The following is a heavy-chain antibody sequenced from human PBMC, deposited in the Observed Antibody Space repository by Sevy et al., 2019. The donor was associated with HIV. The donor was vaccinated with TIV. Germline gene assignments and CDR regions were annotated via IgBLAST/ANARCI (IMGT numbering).Heavy chain of an antibody. J-gene: IGHJ3*02. CDR2: ISANGGST. CDR1: GFTFRNYA. D-gene: IGHD1-26*01. Sequence: GGFLRLSCAASGFTFRNYAMNWVRQAPGKGLEWFSAISANGGSTYYADSVKGRFTISRDNSKNTLYLQMNSLRPEDTASCYCAKHRVWDVGDVFEIWGQGTMVTVSS. CDR3: AKHRVWDVGDVFEI. V-gene: IGHV3-23*01.